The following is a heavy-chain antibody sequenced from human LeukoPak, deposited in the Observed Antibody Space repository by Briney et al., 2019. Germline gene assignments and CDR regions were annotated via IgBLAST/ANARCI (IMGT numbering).Heavy chain of an antibody. CDR3: AREDYENAFDI. CDR2: IYSGGST. V-gene: IGHV3-66*01. CDR1: GFTVSSNY. D-gene: IGHD3-22*01. J-gene: IGHJ3*02. Sequence: QSGGSLRLSCAASGFTVSSNYMSWVRQAPGKGLEWVSVIYSGGSTYYADSVKGRFTISRDNSKNTLYLQMNSLRAEDTAVYYCAREDYENAFDIWGQGTMVTVSS.